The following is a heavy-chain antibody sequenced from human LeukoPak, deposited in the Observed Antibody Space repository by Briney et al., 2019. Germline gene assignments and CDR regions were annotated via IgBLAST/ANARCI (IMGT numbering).Heavy chain of an antibody. Sequence: PSETLSLTCTISAASISSSSHHWGWVCQSPGKGLEWIGSIYYGQTIYYNPSLNSRVTISVLTSKDQFTLQLNSVTAADTAVYYCVRHDGRGGATMGALDSWGQGSLVTVSS. CDR2: IYYGQTI. J-gene: IGHJ4*02. CDR3: VRHDGRGGATMGALDS. D-gene: IGHD5-12*01. V-gene: IGHV4-39*01. CDR1: AASISSSSHH.